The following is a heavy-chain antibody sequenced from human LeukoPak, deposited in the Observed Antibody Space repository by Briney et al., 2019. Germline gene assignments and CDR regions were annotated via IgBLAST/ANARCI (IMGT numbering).Heavy chain of an antibody. D-gene: IGHD3-10*01. CDR3: AKDSRARQFGEFLSRAPQYNWFDP. CDR1: GFTFSNYG. V-gene: IGHV3-30*02. Sequence: GGSLRLSCAVSGFTFSNYGMHWVRQAPGKGLEWVAFIRYDGSNKFYPNSVKGRFTISRDNSKNTQYLQMNSLRAEDTAVYYCAKDSRARQFGEFLSRAPQYNWFDPWGQGTLVTVSS. J-gene: IGHJ5*02. CDR2: IRYDGSNK.